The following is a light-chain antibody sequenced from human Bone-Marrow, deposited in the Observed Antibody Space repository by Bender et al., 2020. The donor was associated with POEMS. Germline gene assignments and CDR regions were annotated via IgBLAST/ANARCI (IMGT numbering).Light chain of an antibody. CDR3: SSYTSTSTAYV. Sequence: SALTQPASMSGSPGQSITISCTGTTNDIGSHNLVSWYQQHPGKAPQLMIYDVSNRPSGASSRFSGSKSGNTASLTISGLQAEDEADYYCSSYTSTSTAYVFGTGTKVTVL. CDR1: TNDIGSHNL. J-gene: IGLJ1*01. V-gene: IGLV2-14*02. CDR2: DVS.